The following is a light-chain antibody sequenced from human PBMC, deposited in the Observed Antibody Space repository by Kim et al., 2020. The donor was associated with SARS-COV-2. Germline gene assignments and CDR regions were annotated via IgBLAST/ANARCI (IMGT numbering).Light chain of an antibody. J-gene: IGKJ2*01. CDR2: GAS. CDR1: QSVSSN. CDR3: QQYNNWPYT. Sequence: SVSPGERATLSCRASQSVSSNLAWYQQKPDQAPRLLIYGASTRATGIPARFSGSGSGTEFTLTISSLQSEDFAVYYCQQYNNWPYTFGQGTKLEIK. V-gene: IGKV3-15*01.